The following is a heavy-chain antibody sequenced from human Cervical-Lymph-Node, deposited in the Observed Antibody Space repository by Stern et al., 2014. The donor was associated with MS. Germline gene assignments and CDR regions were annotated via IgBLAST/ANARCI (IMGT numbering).Heavy chain of an antibody. J-gene: IGHJ6*02. CDR2: VYPGDSDT. V-gene: IGHV5-51*01. Sequence: EVQLVESGAEVKKPGESLKISCKASGYTFSSSWISWVRQMPGKGLEWMGRVYPGDSDTRFSPSFRGQVAISADKSISTVYLQWNSLKDSDTAMYYCARHGYYYYFGMNVWGQGTTVTVSS. CDR3: ARHGYYYYFGMNV. CDR1: GYTFSSSW.